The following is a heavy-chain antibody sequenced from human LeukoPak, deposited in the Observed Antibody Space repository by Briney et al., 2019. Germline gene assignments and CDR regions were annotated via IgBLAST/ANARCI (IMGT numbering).Heavy chain of an antibody. CDR3: ARDITGSFDY. Sequence: SETLSLTCTVYGDSISSSSYYWGWIRQPPGKGLEWIGSIYYSGSTYYNPSLKSRVTISVDTSKNQFSLKLSSVTAADTAVYYCARDITGSFDYWGQGNLVTVSS. CDR2: IYYSGST. D-gene: IGHD1-14*01. J-gene: IGHJ4*02. V-gene: IGHV4-39*07. CDR1: GDSISSSSYY.